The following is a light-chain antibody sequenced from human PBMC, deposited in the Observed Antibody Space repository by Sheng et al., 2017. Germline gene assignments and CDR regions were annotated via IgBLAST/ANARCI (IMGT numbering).Light chain of an antibody. CDR3: QQYGSSPVT. Sequence: EIVLTQSPGTLSLSPGERATLSCRASQSVSSSYLAWYQQQPGQAPRLLIYGASSRATGIPDRFSGSGSGTDLTLIISRLEPEDFTVYYCQQYGSSPVTFGPGPKWISN. CDR2: GAS. J-gene: IGKJ3*01. V-gene: IGKV3-20*01. CDR1: QSVSSSY.